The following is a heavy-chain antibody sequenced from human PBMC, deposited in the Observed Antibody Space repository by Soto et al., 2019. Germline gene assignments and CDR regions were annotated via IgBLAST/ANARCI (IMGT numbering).Heavy chain of an antibody. J-gene: IGHJ6*02. CDR2: IKFDGSII. Sequence: PWGSLRLSCAASGFTFSTYWMHWVRQAPGKGLVWVSRIKFDGSIINYADSVRGRFTISRDNAKNTVYLQMNSLTAEDTGVYYCARGIKNYYGVDVWGQGTTVTVSS. D-gene: IGHD3-10*01. CDR1: GFTFSTYW. CDR3: ARGIKNYYGVDV. V-gene: IGHV3-74*01.